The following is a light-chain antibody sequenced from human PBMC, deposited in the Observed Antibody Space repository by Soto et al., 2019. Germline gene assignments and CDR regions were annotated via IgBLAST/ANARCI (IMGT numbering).Light chain of an antibody. CDR2: KES. V-gene: IGKV1-5*03. CDR3: QQYNTYSWT. J-gene: IGKJ1*01. CDR1: QSISSW. Sequence: DIQMTQSPSTLSASVGDRVTITCRASQSISSWLAWYQQKPGKAPKLLIYKESSLESGVPSRFSGSGSGTDFTLSVGSLQPDDFATYYCQQYNTYSWTFGQGTKVEIK.